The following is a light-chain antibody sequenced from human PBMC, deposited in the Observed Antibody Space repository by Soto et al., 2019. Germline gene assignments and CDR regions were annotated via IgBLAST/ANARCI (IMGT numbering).Light chain of an antibody. CDR2: AAS. V-gene: IGKV1-39*01. CDR3: QQSYSTLSLT. CDR1: QSISRF. Sequence: DIQMTQSPSSLSASVGDRVTITFRATQSISRFLNWYQQKPGRAPKLPIYAASSLQSGVPSRFSGSGSGTDFTLTISSLQPEDFATYYCQQSYSTLSLTFGGGTKVDIK. J-gene: IGKJ4*01.